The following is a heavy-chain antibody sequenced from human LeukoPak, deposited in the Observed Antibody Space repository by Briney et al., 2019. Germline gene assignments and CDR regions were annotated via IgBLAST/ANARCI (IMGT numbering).Heavy chain of an antibody. Sequence: GGSLRLSCTASGFTFGDYAMSWVRQAPGKGLEWVGFIRSKAYGGTTEYAASVKGRFTISRDDSKGIAYLQMNSLKTEDTAVYYCTRGAVVRHYYYGMDVWGQGTTVTVSS. V-gene: IGHV3-49*04. CDR3: TRGAVVRHYYYGMDV. CDR2: IRSKAYGGTT. CDR1: GFTFGDYA. J-gene: IGHJ6*02. D-gene: IGHD2-15*01.